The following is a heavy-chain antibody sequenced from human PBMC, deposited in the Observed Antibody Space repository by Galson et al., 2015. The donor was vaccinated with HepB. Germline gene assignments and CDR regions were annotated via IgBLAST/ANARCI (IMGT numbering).Heavy chain of an antibody. Sequence: SLRLSCAASGFTFSDYSMNWFRQAPGKGLEWVSSITGSTIYMYYADSVKGRFTISRDNAKNSLYLQMSSLRAEDTAVYYCARGLSIFGVMDHFDYWGQGALVTVSS. D-gene: IGHD3-3*01. CDR2: ITGSTIYM. J-gene: IGHJ4*02. V-gene: IGHV3-21*01. CDR3: ARGLSIFGVMDHFDY. CDR1: GFTFSDYS.